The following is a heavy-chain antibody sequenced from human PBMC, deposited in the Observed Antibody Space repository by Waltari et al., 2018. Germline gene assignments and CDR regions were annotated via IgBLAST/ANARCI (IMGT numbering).Heavy chain of an antibody. CDR2: IDWDDDK. CDR1: GFSLSTSGMC. D-gene: IGHD3-10*01. CDR3: ARMPRLLWFGELPLGGAFDI. V-gene: IGHV2-70*15. J-gene: IGHJ3*02. Sequence: QVTLRESGPALVKPTQTLTLTCTFSGFSLSTSGMCVSWIRQPPGKALEWLARIDWDDDKYYSTSLKTRLTISKDTSKNQVVLTMTNMDPVDTATYYCARMPRLLWFGELPLGGAFDIWGQGTMVTVSS.